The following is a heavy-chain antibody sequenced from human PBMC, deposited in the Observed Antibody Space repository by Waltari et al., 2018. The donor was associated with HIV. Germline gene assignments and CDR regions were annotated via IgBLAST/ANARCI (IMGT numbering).Heavy chain of an antibody. CDR2: ISAYNGNT. J-gene: IGHJ5*02. CDR1: GYTFTSYG. Sequence: QVQLVQSGAEVKKPGASVKVSCKASGYTFTSYGISWVRQAPGQGLEWMGWISAYNGNTNYAQKLHGRGTMTTDASTSTAYRELKSLRSDDTAVCYCASALNYYDSGRGFDPWGQGTLVTVSS. V-gene: IGHV1-18*01. D-gene: IGHD3-22*01. CDR3: ASALNYYDSGRGFDP.